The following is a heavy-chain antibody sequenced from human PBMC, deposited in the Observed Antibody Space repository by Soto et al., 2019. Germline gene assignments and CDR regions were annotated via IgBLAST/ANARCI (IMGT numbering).Heavy chain of an antibody. CDR1: GFKFRNYA. Sequence: GGSLRLSCAASGFKFRNYAIHWVRQAPGKGLEWLAVIWFDGSKKYYADSVKGRFTISRDNSKNTVYLDMNSLTADDSGVFYCARAHTMMILDRFDPWGHGTLVTVSS. D-gene: IGHD3-22*01. CDR2: IWFDGSKK. CDR3: ARAHTMMILDRFDP. V-gene: IGHV3-33*01. J-gene: IGHJ5*02.